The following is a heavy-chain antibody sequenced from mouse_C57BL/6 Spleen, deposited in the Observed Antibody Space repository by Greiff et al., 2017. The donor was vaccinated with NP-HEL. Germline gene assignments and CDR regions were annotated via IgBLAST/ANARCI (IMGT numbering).Heavy chain of an antibody. J-gene: IGHJ1*03. D-gene: IGHD1-1*01. V-gene: IGHV14-1*01. CDR2: IDPEDGDT. CDR3: TTLGYYGSEYFDV. Sequence: VQLQQSGAELVRPGASVKLSCTASGFNITDYYMHWVKQRPEQGLEWIGRIDPEDGDTEYAPKFQGKATMTADTSSNTAYLQLSSLTSEDTAVYYCTTLGYYGSEYFDVWGTGTTVTVAS. CDR1: GFNITDYY.